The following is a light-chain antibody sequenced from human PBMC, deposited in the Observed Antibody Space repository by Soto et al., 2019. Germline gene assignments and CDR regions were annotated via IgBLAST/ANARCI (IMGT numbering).Light chain of an antibody. Sequence: EIVLTQSPGTLSLSPGERATLSCRASESLSSSYLTWYQRKPGQAPRLLIDGASIRATGIPDRFSGSGSGTDFTLTISRLEPEDFAVYYCQQYGSSGTFGQGTKVDIK. J-gene: IGKJ1*01. CDR3: QQYGSSGT. CDR2: GAS. CDR1: ESLSSSY. V-gene: IGKV3-20*01.